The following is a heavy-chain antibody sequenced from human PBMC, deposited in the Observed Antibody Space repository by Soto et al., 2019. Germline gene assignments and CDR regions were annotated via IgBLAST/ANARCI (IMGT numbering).Heavy chain of an antibody. CDR1: GYTFTSYG. J-gene: IGHJ6*02. Sequence: ASVKVSCKASGYTFTSYGISWVRQAPGQGLEWMGWISAYNGNTNYAQKLQGRVTMTTDTSTSTAYMELTSLRSDDTAVYYCARPGTSRQKSGNYYGLNVWGQGSRATVSS. D-gene: IGHD1-7*01. CDR2: ISAYNGNT. CDR3: ARPGTSRQKSGNYYGLNV. V-gene: IGHV1-18*01.